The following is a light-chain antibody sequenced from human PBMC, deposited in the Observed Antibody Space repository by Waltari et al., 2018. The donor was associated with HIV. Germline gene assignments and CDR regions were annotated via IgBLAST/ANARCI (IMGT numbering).Light chain of an antibody. CDR1: ALPKQY. J-gene: IGLJ3*02. V-gene: IGLV3-25*03. CDR2: KDT. CDR3: QSADSSGTWV. Sequence: SHELTQPPSVSVSPGQTARITCSGDALPKQYAYWYHQKPGQAPVLVIYKDTERPSGIPERFSGSSSGTTVTLTISGVQAEDEADYYCQSADSSGTWVFGGGTKLTVL.